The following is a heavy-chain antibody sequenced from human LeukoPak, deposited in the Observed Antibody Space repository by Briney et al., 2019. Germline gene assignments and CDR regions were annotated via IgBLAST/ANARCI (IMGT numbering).Heavy chain of an antibody. Sequence: PGESLKISCKGSGYSFTSYWIAWVRQMPGKGLEWMGIINPGDSDTRYSPSFQGQVTISVDKSVSAAYLQWSSLKASDTAMYYCASPPARECSSISCPLSYWGQGTLVTVSS. CDR2: INPGDSDT. CDR3: ASPPARECSSISCPLSY. V-gene: IGHV5-51*01. D-gene: IGHD2-2*01. J-gene: IGHJ4*02. CDR1: GYSFTSYW.